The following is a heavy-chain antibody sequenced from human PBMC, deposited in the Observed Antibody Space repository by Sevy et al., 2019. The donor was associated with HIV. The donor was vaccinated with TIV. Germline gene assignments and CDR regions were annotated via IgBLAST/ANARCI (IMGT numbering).Heavy chain of an antibody. CDR2: LWYDGTIK. J-gene: IGHJ4*02. V-gene: IGHV3-33*08. D-gene: IGHD2-21*02. CDR1: GFTFSSYV. CDR3: ARAGGYCGGDCYSIDY. Sequence: GGSLRLSCTASGFTFSSYVMHWVRRAPGKGLEWVALLWYDGTIKDYADSVKGRFTISRDNSKDTLFLQMNSLTPEDTAVYYCARAGGYCGGDCYSIDYWGQGALVTVSS.